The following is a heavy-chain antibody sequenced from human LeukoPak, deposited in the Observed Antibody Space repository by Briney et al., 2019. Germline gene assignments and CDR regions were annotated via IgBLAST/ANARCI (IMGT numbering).Heavy chain of an antibody. CDR2: INPNSGGT. Sequence: GASVKVSCKASGYTFTGYYMHWVRQAPGQGLEWMGRINPNSGGTNYAQKFQGRVTMTRDTSISTAYMELSRLRSDDTAVYYCARVSGWNDAWDQYEADVWGKGTTVTVSS. V-gene: IGHV1-2*06. D-gene: IGHD1-1*01. CDR3: ARVSGWNDAWDQYEADV. J-gene: IGHJ6*04. CDR1: GYTFTGYY.